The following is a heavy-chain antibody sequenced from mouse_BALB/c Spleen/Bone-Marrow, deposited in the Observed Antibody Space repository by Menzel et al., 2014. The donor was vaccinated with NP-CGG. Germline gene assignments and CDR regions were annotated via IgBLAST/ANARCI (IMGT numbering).Heavy chain of an antibody. D-gene: IGHD2-10*02. CDR1: GFTFSSSI. J-gene: IGHJ2*01. CDR2: ISTGGTYT. Sequence: DVQLVESGGGLVKPGGSLKLSCSASGFTFSSSIMSWVRQTPEKRLEWVATISTGGTYTYYPDSVKGRFTISRDNAKNTLYLQMSSLKSEDTAMYYCSRGYGNCFDYWGQGTTLTASS. V-gene: IGHV5-6-4*01. CDR3: SRGYGNCFDY.